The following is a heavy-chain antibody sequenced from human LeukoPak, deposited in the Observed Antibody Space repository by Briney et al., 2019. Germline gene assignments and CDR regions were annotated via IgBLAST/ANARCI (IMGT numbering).Heavy chain of an antibody. V-gene: IGHV4-4*09. Sequence: SETLSLTCTISGGSISGYFGTWIRQASGKGLEWIGYIHTIETKYNPSLQSRASMSIDTSKNQFSLNLRSVTAADTAVYYCARGLRDEERYYKYYYMDVWGKGTTVTVSS. CDR1: GGSISGYF. CDR2: IHTIET. CDR3: ARGLRDEERYYKYYYMDV. D-gene: IGHD3-22*01. J-gene: IGHJ6*03.